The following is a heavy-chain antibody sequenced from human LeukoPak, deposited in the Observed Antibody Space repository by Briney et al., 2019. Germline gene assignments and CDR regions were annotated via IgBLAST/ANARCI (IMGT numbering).Heavy chain of an antibody. CDR3: AKERSRNGGYSDGYFDH. CDR1: GFTFSNYA. Sequence: PGGSLRLSCVASGFTFSNYAMSWVRQTPGKGLEWVSVISNSGSNTYYADSVKGRFTISRDNSKNTLYLQMNSLRAEDTALYHCAKERSRNGGYSDGYFDHWGQGTLVTVSS. CDR2: ISNSGSNT. J-gene: IGHJ4*02. V-gene: IGHV3-23*01. D-gene: IGHD4-23*01.